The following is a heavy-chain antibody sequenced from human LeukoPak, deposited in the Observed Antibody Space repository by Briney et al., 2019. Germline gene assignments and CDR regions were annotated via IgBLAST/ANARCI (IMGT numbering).Heavy chain of an antibody. J-gene: IGHJ5*02. CDR3: ARDTRHRYCSSASCYRGWFDP. CDR1: GSTFSSYA. V-gene: IGHV1-69*13. CDR2: IIPIFGTA. D-gene: IGHD2-2*01. Sequence: SVKVSCEASGSTFSSYAISWVRQAPGQGLEWMGGIIPIFGTAIYAQKFQGRVTITADESTGTAYMELSSLRSEDTAVYYCARDTRHRYCSSASCYRGWFDPWGQGTLVTVSS.